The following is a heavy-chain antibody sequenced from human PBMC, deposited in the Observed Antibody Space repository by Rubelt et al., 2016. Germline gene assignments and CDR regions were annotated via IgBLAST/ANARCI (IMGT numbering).Heavy chain of an antibody. V-gene: IGHV4-4*02. J-gene: IGHJ4*02. CDR2: IDRSGST. Sequence: QLQLQESGPGLVKPSETLSLTCAVSGGSISSDDKWTWVRQPPGKELEWIGEIDRSGSTFYNPSLKSRLTISVDTSKNQFSLKLSAVTAADTAVYYCARGRAGSSAWWGQGTLVTVSS. D-gene: IGHD6-6*01. CDR1: GGSISSDDK. CDR3: ARGRAGSSAW.